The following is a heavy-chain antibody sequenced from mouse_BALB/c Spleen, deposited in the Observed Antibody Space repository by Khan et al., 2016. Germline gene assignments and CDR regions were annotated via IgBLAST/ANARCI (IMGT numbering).Heavy chain of an antibody. CDR3: ARGYRYDPAWFAY. V-gene: IGHV2-6-7*01. CDR2: IWGDGST. D-gene: IGHD2-14*01. J-gene: IGHJ3*01. Sequence: QVQLKQSGPGLVAPSQSLSITCTVSGFSLTGYGVNWVRQPPGKGLEWLGMIWGDGSTDYNSALKSRLSISKDNSRSQVFLKRNSLQTDDTASYYCARGYRYDPAWFAYWGQGTLVTVSA. CDR1: GFSLTGYG.